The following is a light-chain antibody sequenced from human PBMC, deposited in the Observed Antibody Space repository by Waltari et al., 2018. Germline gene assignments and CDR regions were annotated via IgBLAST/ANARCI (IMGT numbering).Light chain of an antibody. CDR1: SSDVGRYNF. J-gene: IGLJ2*01. Sequence: QSALTQPPSASASPGQSVTISCTGTSSDVGRYNFVSWYQHHPGKAPRLIIYEVSERPSGVPDRFSGSKSGNTASLTVSGLQAEDEADYYCSSYVANNNPVFGGGTKLTVL. CDR2: EVS. V-gene: IGLV2-8*01. CDR3: SSYVANNNPV.